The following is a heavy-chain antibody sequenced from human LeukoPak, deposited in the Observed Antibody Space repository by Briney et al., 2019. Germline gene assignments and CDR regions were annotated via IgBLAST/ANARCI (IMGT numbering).Heavy chain of an antibody. CDR1: GGSIRSYY. CDR2: IYGSGST. Sequence: SEILSLTFSVSGGSIRSYYLSWIRQPAGMGLEWLGRIYGSGSTDYNSSLKSRVTMSVDTSKNQISLKLSSVTAADTAVYYCAREATPKYSHSWYDYWGQGTLVTVSS. D-gene: IGHD6-13*01. J-gene: IGHJ4*02. CDR3: AREATPKYSHSWYDY. V-gene: IGHV4-4*07.